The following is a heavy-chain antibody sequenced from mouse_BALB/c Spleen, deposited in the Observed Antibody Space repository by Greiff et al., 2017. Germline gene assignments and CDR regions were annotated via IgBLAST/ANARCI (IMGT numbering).Heavy chain of an antibody. CDR1: GYTFTSYW. V-gene: IGHV1-69*02. D-gene: IGHD2-4*01. J-gene: IGHJ3*01. Sequence: VQLQQPGAELVKPGAPVKLSCKASGYTFTSYWMNWVKQRPGRGLEWIGRIDPSDSETHYNQKFKDKATLTVDKSSSTAYIQLSSLTSEDSAVYYCARSEGITTRAWFAYGGQGTLVTVSA. CDR2: IDPSDSET. CDR3: ARSEGITTRAWFAY.